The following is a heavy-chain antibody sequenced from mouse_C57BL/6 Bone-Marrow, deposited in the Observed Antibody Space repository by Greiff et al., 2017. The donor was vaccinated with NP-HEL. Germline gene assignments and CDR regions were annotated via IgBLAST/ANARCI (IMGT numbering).Heavy chain of an antibody. D-gene: IGHD1-3*01. J-gene: IGHJ2*01. V-gene: IGHV7-1*01. CDR2: SRNKANDYTK. CDR1: GFTFSDFY. Sequence: EVKLVESGGGLVQSGRSLRLSCATSGFTFSDFYMEWVRQAPGKGLEWIAASRNKANDYTKEYSASVKGRIIVSRDTYQSSLNLHMNAMRANDTAIYYCARKNNFYFDYWGKGTTLTVSS. CDR3: ARKNNFYFDY.